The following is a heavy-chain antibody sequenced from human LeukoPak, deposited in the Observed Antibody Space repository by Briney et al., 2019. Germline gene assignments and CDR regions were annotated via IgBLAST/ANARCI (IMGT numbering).Heavy chain of an antibody. CDR3: ARDEWPIFAD. CDR2: IYYSGST. D-gene: IGHD3-3*01. V-gene: IGHV4-39*02. Sequence: SETLSLTCTVSGGSTSSSSYYWGWIRQPPGKGLEWIGSIYYSGSTYYNPSLKSRVTISVDTSKNQFSLKLSSVTAADTAVYYCARDEWPIFADWGQGTLVTVSS. J-gene: IGHJ4*02. CDR1: GGSTSSSSYY.